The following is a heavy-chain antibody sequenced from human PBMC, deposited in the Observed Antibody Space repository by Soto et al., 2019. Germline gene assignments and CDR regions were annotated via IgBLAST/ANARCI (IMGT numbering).Heavy chain of an antibody. D-gene: IGHD3-22*01. V-gene: IGHV5-51*01. J-gene: IGHJ6*02. CDR2: IYPGDSDT. CDR1: GYSFTSYW. CDR3: SRLGTRYYDSSGYYYYGMDV. Sequence: PGESLKISCKGSGYSFTSYWIGWVRQMPGKXLEWMGIIYPGDSDTRYSPSFQGQVTISADKSISTAYLQWSSLKASDTAMYYCSRLGTRYYDSSGYYYYGMDVWGQGTAVTVSS.